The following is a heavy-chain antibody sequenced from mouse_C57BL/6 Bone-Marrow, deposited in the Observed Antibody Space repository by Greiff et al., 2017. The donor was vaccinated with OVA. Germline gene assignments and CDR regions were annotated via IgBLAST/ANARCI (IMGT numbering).Heavy chain of an antibody. CDR3: ARGYYYVSSYVWFAY. CDR2: IYPSDSET. CDR1: GYTFTSYW. D-gene: IGHD1-1*01. Sequence: QVQLKQPGAELVRPGSSVKLSCKASGYTFTSYWMDWVKQRPGQGLEWIGNIYPSDSETHYNQKFKDKATLTVDKSSSTAYMQLSSLTSEDSAVYCCARGYYYVSSYVWFAYWGQGTLVTVSA. J-gene: IGHJ3*01. V-gene: IGHV1-61*01.